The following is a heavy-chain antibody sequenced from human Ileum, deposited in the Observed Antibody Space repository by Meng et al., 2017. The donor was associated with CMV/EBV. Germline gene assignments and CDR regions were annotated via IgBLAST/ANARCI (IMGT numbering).Heavy chain of an antibody. CDR3: ARAAARGVPVDL. Sequence: HLQESGPTLVQPSETLSPTSPVTGGSLTSYYWTWIRQPAGKGLEWIGRIHPTGTTDDNPSLRSRVSMSLDKSKNQFSLKLTSVTAADTAVYYCARAAARGVPVDLWGQGTLVTVSS. CDR2: IHPTGTT. D-gene: IGHD3-10*01. J-gene: IGHJ5*02. V-gene: IGHV4-4*07. CDR1: GGSLTSYY.